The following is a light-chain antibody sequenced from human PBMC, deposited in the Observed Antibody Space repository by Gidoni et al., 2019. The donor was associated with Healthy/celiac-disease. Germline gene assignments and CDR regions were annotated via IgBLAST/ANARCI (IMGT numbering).Light chain of an antibody. CDR2: LGS. Sequence: DIVMTQSPLSLPVTPGEPASISCRSSQSLLHSNGYNYLDWYLQKPGPSPQLLIYLGSNRASGVPDRFSGSGSGTDFTLKISRVEAEDVGVYYCMQALQTLPGTFGQXTKVEIK. J-gene: IGKJ1*01. CDR1: QSLLHSNGYNY. CDR3: MQALQTLPGT. V-gene: IGKV2-28*01.